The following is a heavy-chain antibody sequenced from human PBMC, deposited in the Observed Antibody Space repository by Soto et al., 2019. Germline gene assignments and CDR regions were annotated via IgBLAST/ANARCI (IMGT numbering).Heavy chain of an antibody. CDR2: IYHSGST. V-gene: IGHV4-4*02. J-gene: IGHJ4*02. CDR3: ARRRRQLARGVDY. D-gene: IGHD6-6*01. Sequence: PSETLSLTCAVSGGSISSSNWWSWVRQPPGKGLEWIGEIYHSGSTNYNPSLKSRVTISVDKSKNQFSLKLSSVTAADTAVYYCARRRRQLARGVDYWGQGTLVTVSS. CDR1: GGSISSSNW.